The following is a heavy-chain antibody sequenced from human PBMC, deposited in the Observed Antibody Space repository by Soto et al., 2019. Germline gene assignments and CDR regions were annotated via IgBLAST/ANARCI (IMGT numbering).Heavy chain of an antibody. CDR1: GGTFSSYA. CDR3: ARVVQLWPHTHYFDY. Sequence: RASVKVSCKASGGTFSSYAISWVRQAPGQGLEWMGGIIPIFGTANYAQKFQGRVTITADESTSTAYMELSSLRSEDTAVYYCARVVQLWPHTHYFDYWGQGTLVTVSS. D-gene: IGHD5-18*01. V-gene: IGHV1-69*13. CDR2: IIPIFGTA. J-gene: IGHJ4*02.